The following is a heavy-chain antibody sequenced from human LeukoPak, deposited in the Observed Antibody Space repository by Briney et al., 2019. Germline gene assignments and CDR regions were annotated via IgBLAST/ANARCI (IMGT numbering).Heavy chain of an antibody. CDR1: GLTFSSYA. D-gene: IGHD2-21*02. V-gene: IGHV3-23*01. J-gene: IGHJ4*02. Sequence: GGSLRLSCEASGLTFSSYAMSWVRQAPGKGLEWVSAISGSGGSTYYADSVKGRFTISRDNSKNTLYLQMNSLRAEDTAVYYCASLKVTAIHLRDDYWGQGTLVTVSS. CDR2: ISGSGGST. CDR3: ASLKVTAIHLRDDY.